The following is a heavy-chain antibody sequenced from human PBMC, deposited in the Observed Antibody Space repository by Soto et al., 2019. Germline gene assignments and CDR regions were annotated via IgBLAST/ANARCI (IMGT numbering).Heavy chain of an antibody. CDR2: INPSGGST. V-gene: IGHV1-46*04. D-gene: IGHD2-15*01. CDR3: ASERAARSLPTDNYHGMDV. CDR1: GYTFINYY. J-gene: IGHJ6*02. Sequence: APWKVSCKSSGYTFINYYVHWDRQPRGQGLEWMGIINPSGGSTTYPQKLQGRVTKTWHTSTCVVCVELSSLRSGGTAVFYGASERAARSLPTDNYHGMDVWGQGTTVTVSS.